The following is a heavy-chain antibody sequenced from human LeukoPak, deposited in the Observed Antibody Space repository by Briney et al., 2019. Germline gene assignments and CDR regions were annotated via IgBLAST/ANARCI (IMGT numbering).Heavy chain of an antibody. V-gene: IGHV3-23*01. Sequence: GGSLRLSCAASGFTFSSYAMSWVRQAPGKRLEWVSAISRSDGSTYYADSVKGRFTISRDNSKNTLYLQMNSLRAEDTAVYYCAKGMHCSGGSCYSPSPVDYWGQGTLVTVSS. CDR2: ISRSDGST. J-gene: IGHJ4*02. CDR3: AKGMHCSGGSCYSPSPVDY. D-gene: IGHD2-15*01. CDR1: GFTFSSYA.